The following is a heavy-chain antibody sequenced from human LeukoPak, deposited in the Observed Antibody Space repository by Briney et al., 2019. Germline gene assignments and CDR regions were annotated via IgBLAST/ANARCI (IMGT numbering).Heavy chain of an antibody. CDR2: IIPIFGTA. J-gene: IGHJ6*02. D-gene: IGHD6-13*01. V-gene: IGHV1-69*13. CDR1: GGTFSSYA. Sequence: SVTVSCTASGGTFSSYAIGWVRQAPGQGLEWMGGIIPIFGTANYAQKFQGRVTITADESTSTAYMELSSLRSEDTAVYYCAREGQQLVPWYYYGMDVWGQGTTVTVSS. CDR3: AREGQQLVPWYYYGMDV.